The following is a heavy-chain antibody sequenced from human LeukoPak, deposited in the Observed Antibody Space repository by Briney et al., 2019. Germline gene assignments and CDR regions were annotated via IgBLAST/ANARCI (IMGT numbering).Heavy chain of an antibody. V-gene: IGHV3-11*01. J-gene: IGHJ3*02. CDR2: ISSSGSTI. Sequence: PGGSLRLSCAASGFTFSDYYMSWIRQAPGKGLEWVSYISSSGSTIYYADSVKGRFTISRDNAKNSLYLQMNSLRAEDTAVYYCARASSYGDYVGAFDIWGQGTMVTVSS. CDR1: GFTFSDYY. CDR3: ARASSYGDYVGAFDI. D-gene: IGHD4-17*01.